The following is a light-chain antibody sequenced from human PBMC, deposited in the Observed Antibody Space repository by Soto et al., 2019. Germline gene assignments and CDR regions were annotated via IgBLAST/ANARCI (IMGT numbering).Light chain of an antibody. CDR2: AAS. J-gene: IGKJ1*01. Sequence: AILMTQSPSSLSAATGDRVPITCRASQGISSYLAWYQQKPGKAPKLLIYAASTLQSGVPSRFSGSGSGTDFTLTISCLQSEDFATYYCQQYYSYPWTFGQGTKVDIK. V-gene: IGKV1-8*01. CDR1: QGISSY. CDR3: QQYYSYPWT.